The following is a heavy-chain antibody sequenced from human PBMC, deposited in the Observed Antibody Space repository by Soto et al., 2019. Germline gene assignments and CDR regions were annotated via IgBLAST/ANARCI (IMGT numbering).Heavy chain of an antibody. Sequence: PGGSLRLSCAASGFTFSSYGMHWVRQAPGKGLEWVAVISYDGSNKYYADSVKGRFTISRDNSKNTLYLQMNSLRAEDTAVYYCAKDLGYCSGGSCDGLDYWGQGTLVTVSS. CDR2: ISYDGSNK. V-gene: IGHV3-30*18. J-gene: IGHJ4*02. D-gene: IGHD2-15*01. CDR3: AKDLGYCSGGSCDGLDY. CDR1: GFTFSSYG.